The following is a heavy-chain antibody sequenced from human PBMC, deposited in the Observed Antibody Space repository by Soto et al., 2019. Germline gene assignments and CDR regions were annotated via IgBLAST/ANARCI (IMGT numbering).Heavy chain of an antibody. Sequence: QVQLQQWGGGLLKPSETLSLTCGLHRGSFSYFHWSWIRQPPGKGLEWIGEIHTSGSTNYNPSLRSRVTMSKDTSAMQFSLTLNSVTAADTAVYYCARGGGNPAATNDFWGQGALVTVSS. CDR2: IHTSGST. D-gene: IGHD3-16*01. CDR3: ARGGGNPAATNDF. V-gene: IGHV4-34*01. J-gene: IGHJ4*02. CDR1: RGSFSYFH.